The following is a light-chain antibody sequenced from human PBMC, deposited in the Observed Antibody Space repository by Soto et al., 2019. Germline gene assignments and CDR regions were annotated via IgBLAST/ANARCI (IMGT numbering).Light chain of an antibody. CDR2: GAY. CDR3: QKSNDWPEIT. J-gene: IGKJ5*01. V-gene: IGKV3-20*01. Sequence: EIVLTQSPGTLSLYQGVRATLSFRASQIVSSIYLGWYQQKPGQAPSLIIYGAYNRATAIPDRFSGSGSGTEFTLTIRRLKSEDFAVYYCQKSNDWPEITLGNGKRVEIK. CDR1: QIVSSIY.